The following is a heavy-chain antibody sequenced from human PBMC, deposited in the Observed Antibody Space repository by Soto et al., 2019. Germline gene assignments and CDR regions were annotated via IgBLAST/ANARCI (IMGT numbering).Heavy chain of an antibody. V-gene: IGHV3-23*01. CDR3: AEEGKYYGSGSYYNAFDI. CDR1: GFTFSSYA. Sequence: HPGGSLRLSCAASGFTFSSYAMSWVRQAPGKGLEWVSAISGSGGSTYYADSVKGRFTISRDNSKNTLYLQMNSLRAEDTAVYYCAEEGKYYGSGSYYNAFDIWGQGTMVTVSS. D-gene: IGHD3-10*01. CDR2: ISGSGGST. J-gene: IGHJ3*02.